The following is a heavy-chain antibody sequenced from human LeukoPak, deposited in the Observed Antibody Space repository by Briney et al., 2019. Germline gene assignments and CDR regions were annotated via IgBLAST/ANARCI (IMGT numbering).Heavy chain of an antibody. D-gene: IGHD6-19*01. CDR2: IHYSGSA. J-gene: IGHJ4*02. CDR1: GGSISSGDYY. Sequence: PSETLSLTCTVSGGSISSGDYYWSWIRQHPGKGLEWIGYIHYSGSAYYNPSLKSRVTMSVDTSKNQFSLKLSSVTAADTAVYYCARGLGSGHDFDYWGQGTLVTVSS. V-gene: IGHV4-30-4*01. CDR3: ARGLGSGHDFDY.